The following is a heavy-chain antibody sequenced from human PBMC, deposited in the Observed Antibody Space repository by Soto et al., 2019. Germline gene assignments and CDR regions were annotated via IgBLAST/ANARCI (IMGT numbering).Heavy chain of an antibody. CDR1: GFSFNRHW. D-gene: IGHD3-22*01. CDR2: IKRDGSEK. CDR3: AREGNDSSGYPFDY. Sequence: GGSLRLSCAASGFSFNRHWMSWVRQAPGKGLQWVASIKRDGSEKYYVDSVKGRFTISRDNSKNTLYLQMNSLRAEDTAVYYCAREGNDSSGYPFDYWGQGTLVTVSS. J-gene: IGHJ4*02. V-gene: IGHV3-7*01.